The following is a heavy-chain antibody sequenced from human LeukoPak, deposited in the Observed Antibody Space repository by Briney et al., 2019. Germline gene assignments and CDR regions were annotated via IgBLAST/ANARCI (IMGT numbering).Heavy chain of an antibody. J-gene: IGHJ4*02. V-gene: IGHV3-30*03. CDR2: ISYDGSNK. D-gene: IGHD6-13*01. CDR3: ARDINVYSSSWYSPFYYFDY. Sequence: GGSLRLSCAASGFTFSSYGMHWVRQAPGKGLEWVAVISYDGSNKYYADSVKGRFTISRDNSKNTLYLQMNSLRAEDTAVYYCARDINVYSSSWYSPFYYFDYWGQGTLVTVSS. CDR1: GFTFSSYG.